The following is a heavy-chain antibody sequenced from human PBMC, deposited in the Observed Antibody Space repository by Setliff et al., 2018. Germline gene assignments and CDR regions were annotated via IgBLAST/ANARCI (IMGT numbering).Heavy chain of an antibody. D-gene: IGHD3-10*01. CDR2: ILFSGDT. CDR1: GYSISSGFS. Sequence: PSETLSLTCAVYGYSISSGFSWVWIRQSPGKGLEWIGRILFSGDTYYNPSLNSRVTISADTSKNQFSLNLSSVTAADTAVYYCARDNRARHYMDVWGKGTTVTVSS. V-gene: IGHV4-38-2*02. J-gene: IGHJ6*03. CDR3: ARDNRARHYMDV.